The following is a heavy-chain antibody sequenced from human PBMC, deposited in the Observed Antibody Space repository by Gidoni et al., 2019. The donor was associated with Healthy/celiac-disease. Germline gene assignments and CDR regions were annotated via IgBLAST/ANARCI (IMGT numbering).Heavy chain of an antibody. D-gene: IGHD6-19*01. J-gene: IGHJ3*02. V-gene: IGHV3-30-3*01. CDR1: GFTFSSYA. Sequence: QVQLVESGGGVVQPGRSLRLSCAASGFTFSSYAMHWVRQAPGKGLEWVAVISYDGSNKYYADSVKGRFTISRDNSKNTLYLQMNSLRAEDTAVYYCARGVAVAGTEAFDIWGQGTMVTVSS. CDR3: ARGVAVAGTEAFDI. CDR2: ISYDGSNK.